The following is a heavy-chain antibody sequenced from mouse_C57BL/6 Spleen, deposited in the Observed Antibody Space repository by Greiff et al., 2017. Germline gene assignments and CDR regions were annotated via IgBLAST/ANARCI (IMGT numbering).Heavy chain of an antibody. D-gene: IGHD1-1*01. V-gene: IGHV14-3*01. CDR3: AAYYYGSSWGAMDY. J-gene: IGHJ4*01. Sequence: VQLQQSVAELVRPGASVKLSCTASGFNIKNTYMHWVKQRPEQGLEWIGRIDPANGNTQYAPKFQGKATITADTSSNTAYLQLSSLTSEDTAIYYCAAYYYGSSWGAMDYWGQGTSVTVSS. CDR2: IDPANGNT. CDR1: GFNIKNTY.